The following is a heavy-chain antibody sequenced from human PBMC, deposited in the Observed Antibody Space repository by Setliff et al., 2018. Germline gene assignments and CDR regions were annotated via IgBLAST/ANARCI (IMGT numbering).Heavy chain of an antibody. J-gene: IGHJ4*02. CDR1: GASISNGTYY. CDR2: IYYRGTT. D-gene: IGHD1-1*01. V-gene: IGHV4-39*01. Sequence: SETLSLTCTVSGASISNGTYYWAWIRQPPGKGLEWIGRIYYRGTTYSNASLASRLTISVDTSKNQFSLKLTSVTAADTAVYYCARTGTYRYFDYWGRGTRVTVSS. CDR3: ARTGTYRYFDY.